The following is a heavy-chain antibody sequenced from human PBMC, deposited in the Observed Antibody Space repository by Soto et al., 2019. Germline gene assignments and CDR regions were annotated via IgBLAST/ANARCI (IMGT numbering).Heavy chain of an antibody. D-gene: IGHD2-15*01. V-gene: IGHV3-7*01. J-gene: IGHJ4*02. CDR2: IKQDGSEK. CDR3: GGVRVTSQNIPSGPFEY. CDR1: GFTFSSYW. Sequence: GSLRLSCAASGFTFSSYWMSWVRQAPGKGLEWVANIKQDGSEKYYVDSVKDRFTISRDNANNSLYLQMNSLTAEDTAVSYVGGVRVTSQNIPSGPFEYWGKGTMVTVSS.